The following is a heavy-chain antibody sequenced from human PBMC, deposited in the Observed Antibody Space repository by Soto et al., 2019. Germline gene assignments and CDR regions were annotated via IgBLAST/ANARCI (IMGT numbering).Heavy chain of an antibody. Sequence: QVQLVQSGAEVKKPGASVKVSCKASGYTFTTYGINWVRQAPGQGLEWMGWISAYNGNTNYAQKLQGRVTMTTDTSTSTADMELRSLRSDDTAVYYCARDLIAIRPGWFDPWCQGTLVTVSS. J-gene: IGHJ5*02. V-gene: IGHV1-18*01. CDR2: ISAYNGNT. CDR1: GYTFTTYG. CDR3: ARDLIAIRPGWFDP. D-gene: IGHD3-22*01.